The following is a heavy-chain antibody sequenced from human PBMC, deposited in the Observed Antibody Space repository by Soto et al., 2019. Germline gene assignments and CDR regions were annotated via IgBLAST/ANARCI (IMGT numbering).Heavy chain of an antibody. Sequence: GGSLRLSCAASGFTFSSYWMHWVRQAPGKGLVWVSRINSDGSSTSYADSVKGRFTISRDNAKNTLYLQMNSLRAEDTAVYYCARLQKVRGIAVADTYPGYYGMDVWGQGTTVTVSS. CDR1: GFTFSSYW. D-gene: IGHD6-19*01. V-gene: IGHV3-74*01. CDR3: ARLQKVRGIAVADTYPGYYGMDV. CDR2: INSDGSST. J-gene: IGHJ6*02.